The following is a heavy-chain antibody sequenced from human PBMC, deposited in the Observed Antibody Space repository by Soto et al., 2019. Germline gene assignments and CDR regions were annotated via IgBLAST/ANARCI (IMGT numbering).Heavy chain of an antibody. J-gene: IGHJ4*02. D-gene: IGHD3-9*01. Sequence: GGSLRLSCAASGFTFSSYAMSWVRQAPGKGLEWVSAISGSGGSTYYADSVKGRFTISRDNSKNTLYLQMNSLRAEDTAVYYCGSPRDDILTGRIDYWGQGTLVTVSS. V-gene: IGHV3-23*01. CDR1: GFTFSSYA. CDR3: GSPRDDILTGRIDY. CDR2: ISGSGGST.